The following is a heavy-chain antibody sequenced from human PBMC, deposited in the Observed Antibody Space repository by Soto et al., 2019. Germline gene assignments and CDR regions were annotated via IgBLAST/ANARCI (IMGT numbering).Heavy chain of an antibody. CDR2: ISWNSGSI. Sequence: SLRLSCAASGFTFDDYAMHWVRQAPGKGLEWVSGISWNSGSIGYADSVKGRFTISRDNAKNSLYLQMNSLRAEDTALYYCAKAGGGMDVWGQGTTVTVSS. J-gene: IGHJ6*02. CDR1: GFTFDDYA. V-gene: IGHV3-9*01. CDR3: AKAGGGMDV.